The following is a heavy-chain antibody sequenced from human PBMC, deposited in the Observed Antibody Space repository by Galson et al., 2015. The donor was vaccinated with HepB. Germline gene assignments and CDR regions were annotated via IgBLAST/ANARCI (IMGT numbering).Heavy chain of an antibody. CDR2: ISYDGSNK. V-gene: IGHV3-30*04. J-gene: IGHJ6*02. CDR1: GFTFSSYA. D-gene: IGHD3-10*01. Sequence: SLRLSCAASGFTFSSYAMHWVRQAPGKGLEWVAVISYDGSNKYYADSVKGRFTISRDNSKNTLYLQMNSLRAEDTAVYYCARDSRITMVRGVMAQPEIYYYYYYGMDVWGQGTTVTVSS. CDR3: ARDSRITMVRGVMAQPEIYYYYYYGMDV.